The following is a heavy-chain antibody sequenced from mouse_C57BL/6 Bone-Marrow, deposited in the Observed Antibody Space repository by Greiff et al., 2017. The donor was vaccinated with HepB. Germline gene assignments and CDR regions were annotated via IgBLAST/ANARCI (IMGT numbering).Heavy chain of an antibody. Sequence: EVHLVESGGDLVKPGGSLKLSCAASGFTFSSYGMSWVRQTPDKRLEWVATISSGGSYTYYPDSVKGRFTISRDNAKNTLYLQMSSLKSEDTAMYYCARQDYGGYFDVWGTGTTVTVSS. D-gene: IGHD1-1*01. CDR2: ISSGGSYT. CDR1: GFTFSSYG. V-gene: IGHV5-6*01. J-gene: IGHJ1*03. CDR3: ARQDYGGYFDV.